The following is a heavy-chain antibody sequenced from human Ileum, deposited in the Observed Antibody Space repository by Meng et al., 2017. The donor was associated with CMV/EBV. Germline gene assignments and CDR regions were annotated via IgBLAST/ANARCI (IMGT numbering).Heavy chain of an antibody. J-gene: IGHJ4*02. CDR1: GGSMRGYY. V-gene: IGHV4-4*07. D-gene: IGHD3-3*01. CDR3: AREVDVDGAVPQKGGYYYDY. CDR2: IYVSVST. Sequence: QLHPPESGQGWVEPSATLSLTCRFSGGSMRGYYWGWIRQPAGKGLEWIGRIYVSVSTDYNPSLKSRATMSVDTSKKQFSLRLTSVTAADTAVYFCAREVDVDGAVPQKGGYYYDYWGQGILVTVSS.